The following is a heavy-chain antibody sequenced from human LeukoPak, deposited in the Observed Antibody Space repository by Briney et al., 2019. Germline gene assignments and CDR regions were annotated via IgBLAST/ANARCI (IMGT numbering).Heavy chain of an antibody. J-gene: IGHJ4*02. V-gene: IGHV1-2*02. CDR3: ATNQYGDYTLGDY. CDR1: GYTLTGYY. D-gene: IGHD4-17*01. CDR2: INPNSGGT. Sequence: SVKASCKASGYTLTGYYIHWVRQAPGQGLEWMGWINPNSGGTNSAQKFQGRVTMTRDTSISTAYMELSSLRSDDTAVYYCATNQYGDYTLGDYWGQGTLVSVSS.